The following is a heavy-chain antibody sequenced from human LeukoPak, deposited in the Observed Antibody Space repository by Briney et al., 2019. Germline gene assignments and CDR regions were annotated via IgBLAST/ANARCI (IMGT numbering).Heavy chain of an antibody. Sequence: PSETLSLTCTVSGGSISSSSYYWGWIRQPPGKGLEWIGSIYYSGSTYYNPSLKSRVTISVDTSKNQFSLKLSSVTAADTAVYYCARHYSGYDLHMDVWGKGTTVTVSS. D-gene: IGHD5-12*01. CDR2: IYYSGST. V-gene: IGHV4-39*01. CDR1: GGSISSSSYY. J-gene: IGHJ6*03. CDR3: ARHYSGYDLHMDV.